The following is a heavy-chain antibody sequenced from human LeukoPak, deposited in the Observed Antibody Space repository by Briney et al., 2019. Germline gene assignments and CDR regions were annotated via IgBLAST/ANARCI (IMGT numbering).Heavy chain of an antibody. J-gene: IGHJ5*02. V-gene: IGHV3-23*01. CDR1: GFTFSSYA. D-gene: IGHD3-10*01. CDR2: ISGSGGST. Sequence: PGGSLRLSCAASGFTFSSYAMSWVRQAPGKGLEWVSAISGSGGSTYYADSVKGRFTTSRDNSKNTLYLQMNSLRAEDTAVYYCAKDILLWFGEPPADPWGQGTLVTVSS. CDR3: AKDILLWFGEPPADP.